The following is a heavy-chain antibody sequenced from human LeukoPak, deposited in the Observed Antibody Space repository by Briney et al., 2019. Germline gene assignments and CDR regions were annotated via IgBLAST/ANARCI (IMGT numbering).Heavy chain of an antibody. CDR1: GFRFSSYA. J-gene: IGHJ4*02. Sequence: GGSLRLSCAASGFRFSSYAMSWVRQAPGKGLEWVSAISGSGGSTYYADSVKGRFTISRDNSKNTLYLQMNSLRAEDTAVYYCARDPIAAAGMAYFDYWGQGTLVTASS. D-gene: IGHD6-13*01. CDR3: ARDPIAAAGMAYFDY. CDR2: ISGSGGST. V-gene: IGHV3-23*01.